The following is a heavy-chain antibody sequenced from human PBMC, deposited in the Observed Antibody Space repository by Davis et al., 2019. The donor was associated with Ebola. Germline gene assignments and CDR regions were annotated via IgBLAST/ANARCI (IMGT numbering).Heavy chain of an antibody. CDR2: ISYSGST. CDR1: GGTVSSYY. Sequence: SETLSLTCTVSGGTVSSYYRSWIRQPPGKGLEWIGYISYSGSTNYNPSLKSRATISIDASRNQFSLKLSSVTAADTAVYFCARGGGGNGYVLWGQGTLVTVSS. V-gene: IGHV4-59*02. D-gene: IGHD5-18*01. CDR3: ARGGGGNGYVL. J-gene: IGHJ4*02.